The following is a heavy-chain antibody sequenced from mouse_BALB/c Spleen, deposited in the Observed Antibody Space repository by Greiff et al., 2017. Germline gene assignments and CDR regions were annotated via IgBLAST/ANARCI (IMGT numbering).Heavy chain of an antibody. D-gene: IGHD4-1*01. CDR3: ARRTGTPYYYAMDY. V-gene: IGHV2-2*02. J-gene: IGHJ4*01. CDR2: IWSGGST. Sequence: VQRVESGPGLVQPSQSLSITCTVSGFSLTSYGVHWVRQSPGKGLEWLGVIWSGGSTDYNAAFISRLSISKDNSKSQVFFKMNSLQANDTAIYYCARRTGTPYYYAMDYWGQGTSVTVSS. CDR1: GFSLTSYG.